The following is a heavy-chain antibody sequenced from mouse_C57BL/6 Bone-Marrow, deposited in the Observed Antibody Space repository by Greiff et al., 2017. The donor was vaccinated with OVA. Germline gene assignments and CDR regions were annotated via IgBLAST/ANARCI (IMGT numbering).Heavy chain of an antibody. D-gene: IGHD3-3*01. CDR1: GFTFSSYA. CDR2: ISSGGDYI. V-gene: IGHV5-9-1*02. J-gene: IGHJ4*01. Sequence: EVQLVESGAGLVKPGGSLKLSCAASGFTFSSYAMSWVRQTPEKRLEWVAYISSGGDYIYYADTVQGRFTISRDNARNTLYLQMSSLKSEDKAMDYCTRAGTNYAMDYWGQGTSVTVSS. CDR3: TRAGTNYAMDY.